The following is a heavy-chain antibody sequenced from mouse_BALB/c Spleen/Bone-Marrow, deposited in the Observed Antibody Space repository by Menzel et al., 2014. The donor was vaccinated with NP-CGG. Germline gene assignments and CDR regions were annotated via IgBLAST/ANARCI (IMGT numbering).Heavy chain of an antibody. D-gene: IGHD1-1*01. CDR1: GFTFSCYG. CDR3: ARDYYGSSYAMDY. Sequence: EVQLQESGGGLVQPGGSLKLSCAASGFTFSCYGMPWVRQTPDKRLELVATINSNGGSTYYPDSVKGRFTISRDNAKNTLYLQMSSLKSEDTAMYYCARDYYGSSYAMDYWGQGTSVTGSS. CDR2: INSNGGST. V-gene: IGHV5-6-3*01. J-gene: IGHJ4*01.